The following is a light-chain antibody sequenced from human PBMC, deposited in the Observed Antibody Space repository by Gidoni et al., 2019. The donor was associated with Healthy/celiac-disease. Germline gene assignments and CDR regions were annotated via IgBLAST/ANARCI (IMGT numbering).Light chain of an antibody. CDR2: AAS. Sequence: DIQLTQSPSFLSASVGDRVTITCRASQGISSYLAWYQQKPGRAPKLLIYAASTLQSGVPSRFSGSGSGTEFTLTISSLQPEDFATYYCQQLNNYPLTFXGXTKVEIK. CDR1: QGISSY. V-gene: IGKV1-9*01. CDR3: QQLNNYPLT. J-gene: IGKJ4*01.